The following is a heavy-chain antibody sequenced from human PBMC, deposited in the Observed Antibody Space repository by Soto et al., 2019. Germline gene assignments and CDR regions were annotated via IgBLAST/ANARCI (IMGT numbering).Heavy chain of an antibody. CDR3: AKTSSDLNPGANY. CDR1: GFTFSSYG. V-gene: IGHV3-30*18. CDR2: ISYDGSNK. J-gene: IGHJ4*02. Sequence: QVQLVESGGGVVQPGRSLRLSCAASGFTFSSYGMHWVRQAPGKGLEWVAVISYDGSNKYSADSVKGRFTISRDNSKNTLYMHMNSLRAEDTAVYYCAKTSSDLNPGANYWGQGTLVTVSS.